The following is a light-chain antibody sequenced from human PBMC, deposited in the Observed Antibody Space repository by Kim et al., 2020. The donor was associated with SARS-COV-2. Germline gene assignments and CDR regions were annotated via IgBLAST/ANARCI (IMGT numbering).Light chain of an antibody. Sequence: LTQPRSVSGSPGQSVTISCTGTSSNVGAYNYVSWYQQHPDKAPKLMIYDVNDRPSGVPDRFSGSKSGNTASLTISGLQAEDEADYYCCSYAGGYSHVLFGGGTQLTVL. V-gene: IGLV2-11*01. CDR2: DVN. J-gene: IGLJ2*01. CDR3: CSYAGGYSHVL. CDR1: SSNVGAYNY.